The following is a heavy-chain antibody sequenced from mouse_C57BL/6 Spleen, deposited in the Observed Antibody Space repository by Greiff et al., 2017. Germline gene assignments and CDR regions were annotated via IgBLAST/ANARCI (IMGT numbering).Heavy chain of an antibody. CDR2: IWRGGST. CDR1: GFSLTSYG. D-gene: IGHD1-1*01. V-gene: IGHV2-5*01. J-gene: IGHJ4*01. Sequence: QVQLKQSGPGLVQPSQSLSITCTVSGFSLTSYGVHWVRQSPGKGLEWLGVIWRGGSTDYNAAFMSRLSITKDNSKSQVFFKMNSLQADDTAIYYCAKKDMGDYYGDYAMDYWGQGTSVTVSS. CDR3: AKKDMGDYYGDYAMDY.